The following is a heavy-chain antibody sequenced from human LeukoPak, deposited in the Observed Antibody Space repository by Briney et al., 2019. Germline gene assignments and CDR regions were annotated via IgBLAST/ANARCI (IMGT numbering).Heavy chain of an antibody. Sequence: PSETLSLTCTVSGGSLSGFYWSWIRQHPGKGLEWIGYIYNSGSTDYNPSLKSRVTISEDTSNNQFSLKLNFVTAADTAVYYCARASPNWNPPDYWGQGTLVTVSS. CDR1: GGSLSGFY. CDR3: ARASPNWNPPDY. V-gene: IGHV4-59*08. D-gene: IGHD1-1*01. J-gene: IGHJ4*02. CDR2: IYNSGST.